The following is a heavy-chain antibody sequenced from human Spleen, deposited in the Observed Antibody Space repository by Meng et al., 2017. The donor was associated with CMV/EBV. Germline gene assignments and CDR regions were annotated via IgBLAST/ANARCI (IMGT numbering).Heavy chain of an antibody. J-gene: IGHJ3*02. CDR3: ARGVTMVRGVYDAFDI. CDR2: IIPIPDIT. D-gene: IGHD3-10*01. CDR1: GYTFAGHY. V-gene: IGHV1-69*04. Sequence: SVKVSCKTSGYTFAGHYMHWLRQAPGQGLEWMGRIIPIPDITHYAQRFQGRVTITADKSTSTAYVELSSLRSDDTAVYYCARGVTMVRGVYDAFDIWGQGTMVTVSS.